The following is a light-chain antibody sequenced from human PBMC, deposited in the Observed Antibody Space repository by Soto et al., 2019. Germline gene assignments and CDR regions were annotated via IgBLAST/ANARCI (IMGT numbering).Light chain of an antibody. CDR1: QTISGT. CDR2: GAS. Sequence: EIVMTQSPSTLSVSPGGRATLSCRASQTISGTLAWYQQKPGQAPRLLIHGASTRAPGFPARFSGSGSGTDFALTISRLEPEDFAVYYCHQYGSSPRAFGQGTKVDIK. J-gene: IGKJ1*01. V-gene: IGKV3-15*01. CDR3: HQYGSSPRA.